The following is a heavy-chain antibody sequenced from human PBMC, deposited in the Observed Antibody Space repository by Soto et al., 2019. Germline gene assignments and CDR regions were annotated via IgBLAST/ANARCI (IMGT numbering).Heavy chain of an antibody. J-gene: IGHJ5*02. D-gene: IGHD5-18*01. V-gene: IGHV4-61*01. CDR3: AKDSGYNYGYFRWFDP. Sequence: SETLSLTCNVSGGSVSSGSYFWSWIRQPPGKGLEWIGYIYNSGNTKYNPSLKSRVTISADTSKNQFSLKLSSVTAADTAVYYCAKDSGYNYGYFRWFDPWGQGTLVTVSS. CDR1: GGSVSSGSYF. CDR2: IYNSGNT.